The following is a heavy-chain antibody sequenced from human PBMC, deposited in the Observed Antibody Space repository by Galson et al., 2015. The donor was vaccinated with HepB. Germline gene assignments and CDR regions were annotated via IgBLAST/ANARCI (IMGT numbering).Heavy chain of an antibody. V-gene: IGHV1-46*04. Sequence: SVKVSCKASGYTFTSYYMHWVRQAPGQGLEWMGIINPSGGSTSYAQKLQGRVTMTRDTSTSTVYMELSSLRSEDTAVYYCARDLPHYYYGMDVWGQGTTVTVSS. CDR3: ARDLPHYYYGMDV. CDR2: INPSGGST. CDR1: GYTFTSYY. J-gene: IGHJ6*02.